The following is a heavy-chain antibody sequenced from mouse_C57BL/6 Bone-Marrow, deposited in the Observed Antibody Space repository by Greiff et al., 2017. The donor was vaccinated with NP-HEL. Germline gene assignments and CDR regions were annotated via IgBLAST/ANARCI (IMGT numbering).Heavy chain of an antibody. Sequence: QVQLQQSGAELVKPGASVKMSCKASGYTFTSYWITWVKQRPGQGLEWIGDIYPGSGSTNYNEKFKSKATLTVDTSSSTAYMQLSSLTSEDSAVYYCAGSPYYYGSSYYYWGQGTTLTVSS. CDR1: GYTFTSYW. CDR3: AGSPYYYGSSYYY. D-gene: IGHD1-1*01. CDR2: IYPGSGST. V-gene: IGHV1-55*01. J-gene: IGHJ2*01.